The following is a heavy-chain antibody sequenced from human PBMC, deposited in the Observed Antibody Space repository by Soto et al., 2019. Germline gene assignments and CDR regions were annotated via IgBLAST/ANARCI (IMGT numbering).Heavy chain of an antibody. CDR3: ATHYYGSGSYYSHGMDV. CDR1: GFTFSSYG. Sequence: GSLRLSCAASGFTFSSYGMHWVRQAPGKGLEWVAVIWYDGSNKYYADSVKGRFTISRDNSKNTLYLQMNSLRAEDTAVYYCATHYYGSGSYYSHGMDVWGQGTTVTVSS. V-gene: IGHV3-33*01. CDR2: IWYDGSNK. J-gene: IGHJ6*02. D-gene: IGHD3-10*01.